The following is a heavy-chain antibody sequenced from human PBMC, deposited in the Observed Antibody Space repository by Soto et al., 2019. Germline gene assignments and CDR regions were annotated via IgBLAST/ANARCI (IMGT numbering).Heavy chain of an antibody. CDR1: GGSISSGGYY. V-gene: IGHV4-31*03. D-gene: IGHD3-10*01. CDR2: IYYSGST. CDR3: ARDYYGSGSSDYYYSGMDV. Sequence: QVQLQESGPGLVKPSQTLSLTCTVSGGSISSGGYYWSWIRQHPGKGLEWIGYIYYSGSTYYNPSLKSRGTISGDTSKNQFSLKLSSVTAADTAVYYCARDYYGSGSSDYYYSGMDVWGQGTTVTVSS. J-gene: IGHJ6*02.